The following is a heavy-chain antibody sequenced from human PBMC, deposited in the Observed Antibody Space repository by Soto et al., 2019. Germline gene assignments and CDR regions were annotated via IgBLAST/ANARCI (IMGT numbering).Heavy chain of an antibody. CDR3: ARLYGSGSYYGSRWFDP. CDR1: GGSISSGGYS. CDR2: IYHSGST. D-gene: IGHD3-10*01. J-gene: IGHJ5*02. V-gene: IGHV4-30-2*01. Sequence: PSETLSLTCAVSGGSISSGGYSWSWIRQPPGKGLEWIGYIYHSGSTYYNPSLKSRVTISVDRSKNQFSLKLSSVTAADTAVYYCARLYGSGSYYGSRWFDPRGQGTLVTVSS.